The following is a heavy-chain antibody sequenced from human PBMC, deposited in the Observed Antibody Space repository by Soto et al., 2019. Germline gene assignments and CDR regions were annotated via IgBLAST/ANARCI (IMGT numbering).Heavy chain of an antibody. Sequence: SDTLSLTCAVSGGSISSSNWWSWVRQPPGKGLEWIGEIYHSGRTNYNPSLKSRVTISVDKSKNQFSLKLSSVTAADTAVYYCARSKRSLALPNIVVVTAIPSHYYYGMDVWGQGTTVTVSS. CDR3: ARSKRSLALPNIVVVTAIPSHYYYGMDV. V-gene: IGHV4-4*02. J-gene: IGHJ6*02. D-gene: IGHD2-21*02. CDR2: IYHSGRT. CDR1: GGSISSSNW.